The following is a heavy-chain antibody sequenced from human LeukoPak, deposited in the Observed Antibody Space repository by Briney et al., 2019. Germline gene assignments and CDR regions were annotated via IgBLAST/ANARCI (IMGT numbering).Heavy chain of an antibody. CDR1: GGSISSFY. J-gene: IGHJ3*02. CDR2: INHSGST. Sequence: SEALSLTCTVSGGSISSFYWSWIRQPPGKGLEWIGEINHSGSTNYNPSLKSRVTISVDTSKNQFSLKLSSVTAADTAVYYCARYSYGYDAFGIWGQGTMVTVSS. V-gene: IGHV4-34*01. D-gene: IGHD5-18*01. CDR3: ARYSYGYDAFGI.